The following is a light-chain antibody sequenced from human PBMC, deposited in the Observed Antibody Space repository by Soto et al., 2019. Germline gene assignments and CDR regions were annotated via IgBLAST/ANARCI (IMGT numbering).Light chain of an antibody. V-gene: IGLV1-44*01. J-gene: IGLJ2*01. CDR1: SSNIGSNT. Sequence: QSVLTQPPSASGTPGQRVSIPCSGSSSNIGSNTVNWYQQLPGTAPKLLIYGTNQRPSGVPDRFSASKSGTSASLAISGLQSEDEADYYCAAWDDSLNGYVVFGGGTKLTVL. CDR2: GTN. CDR3: AAWDDSLNGYVV.